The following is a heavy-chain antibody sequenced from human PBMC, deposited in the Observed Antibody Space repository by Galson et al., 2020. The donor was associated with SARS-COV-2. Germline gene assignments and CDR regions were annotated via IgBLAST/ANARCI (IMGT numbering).Heavy chain of an antibody. CDR3: ARKEATFDY. CDR1: GGLISHTSYY. D-gene: IGHD5-12*01. V-gene: IGHV4-39*07. J-gene: IGHJ4*02. CDR2: IYFNGRA. Sequence: SQTLSLTCTVSGGLISHTSYYWCWLRQPPGKGLEWIGSIYFNGRANYNPSLNGRVTMSVDTSKNQFSLRLTSVTAADTAKYFCARKEATFDYWGQGPLVTVSS.